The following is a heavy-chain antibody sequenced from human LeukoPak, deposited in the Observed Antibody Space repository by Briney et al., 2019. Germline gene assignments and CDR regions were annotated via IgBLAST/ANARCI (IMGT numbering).Heavy chain of an antibody. Sequence: GGSLRLSCAASGFTFSSYAMSWVRQAPGKGLEWVSATSGSGGSTYYADSVKGRFTISRDNSKNTLYLQMNSLRAEDTAVYYCAKRARYCSSTSCYYYYYGMDIWGQGTTITVSS. D-gene: IGHD2-2*01. CDR3: AKRARYCSSTSCYYYYYGMDI. V-gene: IGHV3-23*01. J-gene: IGHJ6*02. CDR1: GFTFSSYA. CDR2: TSGSGGST.